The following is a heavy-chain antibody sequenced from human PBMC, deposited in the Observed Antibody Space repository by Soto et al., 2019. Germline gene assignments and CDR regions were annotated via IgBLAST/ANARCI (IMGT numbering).Heavy chain of an antibody. J-gene: IGHJ5*02. CDR1: GFTFSSYS. CDR3: ASFVDTAMVTPRNWFDP. V-gene: IGHV3-48*02. CDR2: ISSSSSTI. D-gene: IGHD5-18*01. Sequence: GGSLRLSCAASGFTFSSYSMNWVRQAPGKGLEWVSYISSSSSTIYYADSVKGRFTISRDNAKNSLYLQMNSLRDEDTAVYYCASFVDTAMVTPRNWFDPWGQGTLVTVSS.